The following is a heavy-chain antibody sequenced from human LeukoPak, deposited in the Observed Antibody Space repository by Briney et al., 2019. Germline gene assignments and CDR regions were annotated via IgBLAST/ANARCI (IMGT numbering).Heavy chain of an antibody. CDR3: ARGADSSSWEPSPFDY. J-gene: IGHJ4*02. Sequence: GGSLRLSCAASGFTFSSYAIHWVRQAPGKGLEWVAVISFDGTHDFYADSVKGRFTISRDNAKNSLYLQMNSLRAEDTAVYYCARGADSSSWEPSPFDYWGQGTLVTVSS. V-gene: IGHV3-30*04. CDR1: GFTFSSYA. D-gene: IGHD6-13*01. CDR2: ISFDGTHD.